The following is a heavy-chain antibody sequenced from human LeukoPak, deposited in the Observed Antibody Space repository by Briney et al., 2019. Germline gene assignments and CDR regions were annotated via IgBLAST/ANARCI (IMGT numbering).Heavy chain of an antibody. CDR2: INHSGST. CDR3: ARGDRYNSNWPFDY. CDR1: GGSISSSSYY. D-gene: IGHD6-13*01. Sequence: SETLSLTCTVSGGSISSSSYYWGWIRQPPGKGLEWIGEINHSGSTNYNPSLKSRVTISVDMSKNQFSLKLTSVTAADTAVYYCARGDRYNSNWPFDYWGQGTLVTVSS. V-gene: IGHV4-39*07. J-gene: IGHJ4*02.